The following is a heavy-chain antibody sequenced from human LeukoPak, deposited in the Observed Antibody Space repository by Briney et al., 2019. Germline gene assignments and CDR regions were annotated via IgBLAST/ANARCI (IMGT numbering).Heavy chain of an antibody. CDR2: INPDGSDK. CDR1: GFTFRSYW. V-gene: IGHV3-7*01. D-gene: IGHD4-23*01. J-gene: IGHJ3*02. CDR3: ASLYGGNDAFDI. Sequence: GGSLRLSCAASGFTFRSYWMSWLRQAPGKGLEWVTNINPDGSDKYYLDSVKGRFIISRDNAKNSLYLQMNSLRADDTAVYYCASLYGGNDAFDIWGQGTLVTVSS.